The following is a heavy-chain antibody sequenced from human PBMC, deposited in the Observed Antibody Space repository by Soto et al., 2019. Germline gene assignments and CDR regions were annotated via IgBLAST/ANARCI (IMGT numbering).Heavy chain of an antibody. V-gene: IGHV4-30-4*01. CDR1: GGSISSGNYY. D-gene: IGHD6-19*01. CDR3: ARDGTQLLLAGRDRFDP. Sequence: QVQLQESGPGLVKPSETLSLTCAVSGGSISSGNYYWSWIRQSPGKGLEWIGYTYSTGSSYYNPSLGSRVSMSVDTSKNQFSLNLSSVTAADTAVYYCARDGTQLLLAGRDRFDPWGQGTLVTVSS. CDR2: TYSTGSS. J-gene: IGHJ5*02.